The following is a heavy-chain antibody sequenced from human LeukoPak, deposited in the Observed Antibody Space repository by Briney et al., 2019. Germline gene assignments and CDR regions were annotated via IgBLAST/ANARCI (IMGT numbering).Heavy chain of an antibody. CDR1: GFTFSSYA. D-gene: IGHD2-21*02. CDR2: ISGSGGST. V-gene: IGHV3-23*01. CDR3: AKDPYCGGDCYHDY. J-gene: IGHJ4*01. Sequence: PGGSLRLSCAASGFTFSSYAMSWVRQAPGKGLEWVSAISGSGGSTYYADSVKGRFTISRDNSKNTLYLQMNSLRAEDTAVYYCAKDPYCGGDCYHDYWGQGTLVTVSS.